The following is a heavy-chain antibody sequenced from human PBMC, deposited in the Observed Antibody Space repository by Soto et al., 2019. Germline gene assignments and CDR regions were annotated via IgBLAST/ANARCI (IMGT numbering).Heavy chain of an antibody. CDR3: ARIPGYSSSWYSGGGMDV. Sequence: QVQLVQSGAEVKKPGSSVKVSCKASGGTFSSYTISWVRQAPGQGLEWMGRIIPILGIANYAQKFQGRVTITADKSTSTAYMELSSLRSEDTAVYYCARIPGYSSSWYSGGGMDVWGQGTTVTVSS. CDR2: IIPILGIA. V-gene: IGHV1-69*02. D-gene: IGHD6-13*01. CDR1: GGTFSSYT. J-gene: IGHJ6*02.